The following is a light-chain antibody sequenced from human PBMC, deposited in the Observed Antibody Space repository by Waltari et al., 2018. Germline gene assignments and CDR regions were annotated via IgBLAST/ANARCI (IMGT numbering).Light chain of an antibody. Sequence: QSQLTQPPSASGTPGQRVTISCSGSDSNIGRNTVNWSQQFPGTAPKLLVYGRGQRPSEVPDRFSASKSGTSASLAISGLQSEDEATYYCAAWDDNVNGRVLFGGGTKLTVL. V-gene: IGLV1-44*01. J-gene: IGLJ2*01. CDR2: GRG. CDR3: AAWDDNVNGRVL. CDR1: DSNIGRNT.